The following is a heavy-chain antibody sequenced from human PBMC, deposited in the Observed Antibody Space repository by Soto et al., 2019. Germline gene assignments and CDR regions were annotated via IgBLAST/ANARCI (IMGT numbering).Heavy chain of an antibody. D-gene: IGHD5-18*01. Sequence: SETLSLTCAVYGGSFSGYYWIWIRQPPGKGLEWIGEINHSGSTNYNPSLKSRVTISVDTSKNQFSLKLSSVTAADTAVYYCARARGYSYGLDPRRTFNYWGQGTLVTVSS. CDR1: GGSFSGYY. CDR2: INHSGST. CDR3: ARARGYSYGLDPRRTFNY. V-gene: IGHV4-34*01. J-gene: IGHJ4*02.